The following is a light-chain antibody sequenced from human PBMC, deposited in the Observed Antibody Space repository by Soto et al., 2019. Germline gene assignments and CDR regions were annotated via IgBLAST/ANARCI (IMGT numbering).Light chain of an antibody. J-gene: IGKJ3*01. CDR2: DAS. CDR1: QDISKF. Sequence: DIQMTRSPSSLSASVGDRVSFTCQASQDISKFLNWYQHKPGQAPSLLIYDASKSQFGVPSRFSGSGSGTDFTFTISSLQPEDNATYYCQQCDNRPFTFGPGTKV. V-gene: IGKV1-33*01. CDR3: QQCDNRPFT.